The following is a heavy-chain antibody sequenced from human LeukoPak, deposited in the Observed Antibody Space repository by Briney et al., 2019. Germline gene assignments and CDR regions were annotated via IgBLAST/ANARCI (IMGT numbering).Heavy chain of an antibody. CDR3: ARLKAVAGHRGAFDI. Sequence: KPSETLSLTCTVSGDTISRHNYYWDWVRQPPGKGLEWIGTVYYTGNSYFSPSLKSRVTMSIDTSKNQFSLHLSSMNATDTAVYYCARLKAVAGHRGAFDIWGRGTMVTVSS. CDR2: VYYTGNS. CDR1: GDTISRHNYY. J-gene: IGHJ3*02. D-gene: IGHD6-19*01. V-gene: IGHV4-39*01.